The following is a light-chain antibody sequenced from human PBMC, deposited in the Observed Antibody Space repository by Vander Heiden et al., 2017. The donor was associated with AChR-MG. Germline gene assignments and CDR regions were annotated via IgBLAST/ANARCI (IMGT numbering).Light chain of an antibody. V-gene: IGLV2-14*03. J-gene: IGLJ3*02. CDR1: SSDVGGYHY. Sequence: QSALTQPASVSGSPGQSITISCTGTSSDVGGYHYGSWYQQHPDKAPKLMIDDVSNRPSGVSKRFSGSKSGNTASRTISGLQAEDEADYYCSSYTSSSTPLGFGGGTKRTVL. CDR3: SSYTSSSTPLG. CDR2: DVS.